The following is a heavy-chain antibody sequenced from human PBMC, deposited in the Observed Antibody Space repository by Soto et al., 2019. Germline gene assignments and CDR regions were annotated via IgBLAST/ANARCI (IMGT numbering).Heavy chain of an antibody. J-gene: IGHJ6*01. V-gene: IGHV1-69*12. CDR2: VIRIFGTP. CDR3: ASQGSNEYYYYGIDV. Sequence: QVQLVQSGAEVKKPGSSVKVSCKASGGTFSSYAINWVRQAPGQGLEWMGGVIRIFGTPDYEQRFQGRVTITADESTSTANMELSSMRSEDTAVYYCASQGSNEYYYYGIDVWRQGTTVTVSS. CDR1: GGTFSSYA. D-gene: IGHD3-10*01.